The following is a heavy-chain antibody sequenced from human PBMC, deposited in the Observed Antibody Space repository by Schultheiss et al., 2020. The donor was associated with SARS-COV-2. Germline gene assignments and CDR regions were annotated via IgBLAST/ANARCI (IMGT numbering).Heavy chain of an antibody. D-gene: IGHD1-26*01. CDR1: GYTFISYG. V-gene: IGHV1-69*13. CDR3: ASPTDVKKVGATTRYYYYYGMDV. J-gene: IGHJ6*02. CDR2: IIPIFGTA. Sequence: SVKVSCKASGYTFISYGISWVRQAPGQGLEWMGGIIPIFGTANYAQKFQGRVTITADESTSTAYMELSSLRSEDTAVYYCASPTDVKKVGATTRYYYYYGMDVWGQGTTVTVAS.